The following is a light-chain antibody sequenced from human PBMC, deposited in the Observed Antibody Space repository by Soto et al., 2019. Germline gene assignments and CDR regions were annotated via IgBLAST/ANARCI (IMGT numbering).Light chain of an antibody. CDR3: QKRSNWTPIT. CDR1: QSVSNNF. V-gene: IGKV3D-20*02. Sequence: EIVLTQSPGTLSLSPGERATLSCRASQSVSNNFLAWYQEKPGQAPRLLIYGASNRATGIPDRFSGSGSGTDFTLTISRLEPEDFAVYYCQKRSNWTPITFGQGTRLEIK. J-gene: IGKJ5*01. CDR2: GAS.